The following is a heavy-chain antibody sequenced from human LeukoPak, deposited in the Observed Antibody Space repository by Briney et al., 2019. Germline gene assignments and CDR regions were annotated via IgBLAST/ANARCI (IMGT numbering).Heavy chain of an antibody. D-gene: IGHD5-12*01. J-gene: IGHJ3*02. CDR3: ARHVRGVATTPHPDDAFDI. CDR1: GGSISSHY. Sequence: SETLSLTCTVSGGSISSHYWSWIRQPPGKGLEWIGYIYYSGSTNYNPSLKSRVTISVDPSKNQFSLKLSSVTAADTAVYYCARHVRGVATTPHPDDAFDIWGQGTMVTVSS. V-gene: IGHV4-59*11. CDR2: IYYSGST.